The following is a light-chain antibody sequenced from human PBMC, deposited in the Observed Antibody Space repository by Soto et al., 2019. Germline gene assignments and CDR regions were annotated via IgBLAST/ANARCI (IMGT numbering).Light chain of an antibody. V-gene: IGKV3-15*01. CDR2: GAS. Sequence: DIVLTQSPATLSLSPGERATLSCRASQSVSSYLAWYQQRPGQAPRLLIYGASTRAAGIPARFSGSGSETEFTLTIRSLQSEDFAVYYCHQYNQWPLWTFGQGTKVEI. CDR3: HQYNQWPLWT. CDR1: QSVSSY. J-gene: IGKJ1*01.